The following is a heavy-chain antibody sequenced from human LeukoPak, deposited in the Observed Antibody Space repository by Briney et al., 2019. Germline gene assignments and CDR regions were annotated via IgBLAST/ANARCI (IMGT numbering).Heavy chain of an antibody. D-gene: IGHD6-19*01. CDR3: ASGRDIEVAGPGGYFDH. V-gene: IGHV3-11*01. Sequence: GGSLRLSCAASGFTYTTYSMNWIRQAPGKGLEWISYISPGGGDIYFADSVKGRFTLSRDNAKNSLYLQVSSLTAEDTAVYYCASGRDIEVAGPGGYFDHWGQGTLVTVSS. CDR2: ISPGGGDI. CDR1: GFTYTTYS. J-gene: IGHJ4*02.